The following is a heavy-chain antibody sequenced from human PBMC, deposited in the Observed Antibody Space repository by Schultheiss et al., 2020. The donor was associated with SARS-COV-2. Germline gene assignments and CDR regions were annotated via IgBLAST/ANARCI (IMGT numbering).Heavy chain of an antibody. J-gene: IGHJ4*02. CDR1: GGSFSGYY. Sequence: SETLSLTCAVYGGSFSGYYWSWIRQPPGKGLEWIGYIYYSGSTNYNPSLKSRVTISVDTSKNQFSLKLSSVTAADTAVYYCAGGPKYSSGWYGGYWGQGTLVTVSS. V-gene: IGHV4-59*01. CDR2: IYYSGST. D-gene: IGHD6-19*01. CDR3: AGGPKYSSGWYGGY.